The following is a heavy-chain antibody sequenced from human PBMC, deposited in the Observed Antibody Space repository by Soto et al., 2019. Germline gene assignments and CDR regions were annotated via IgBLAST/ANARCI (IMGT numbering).Heavy chain of an antibody. D-gene: IGHD3-9*01. CDR1: GFTFSSYS. CDR3: ARSFADYDILTGYANWYFDL. Sequence: GGSLRLSCAASGFTFSSYSMNWVRQAPGKGLEWVSSISSSSSYIYYADSVKGRFTISRDNAKNSLYLQMNSLRAEDTAVYYCARSFADYDILTGYANWYFDLWGRGTLVTSPQ. CDR2: ISSSSSYI. J-gene: IGHJ2*01. V-gene: IGHV3-21*01.